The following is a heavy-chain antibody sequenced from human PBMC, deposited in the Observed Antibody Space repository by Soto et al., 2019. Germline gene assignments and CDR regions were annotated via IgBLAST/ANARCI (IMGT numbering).Heavy chain of an antibody. CDR2: ITPMFVIA. V-gene: IGHV1-69*08. CDR1: GGNRYT. J-gene: IGHJ6*02. Sequence: QVQLVQSGAEVKKPGSSVKVSCKGSGGNRYTITWVRQAPGQGLEWMGRITPMFVIATYAHNFQGRVTISAANSTSTAYMELSSLRSADMAVYSCSRESGRTDVVPAAISAMDVWGPGTTVSVSS. D-gene: IGHD2-2*01. CDR3: SRESGRTDVVPAAISAMDV.